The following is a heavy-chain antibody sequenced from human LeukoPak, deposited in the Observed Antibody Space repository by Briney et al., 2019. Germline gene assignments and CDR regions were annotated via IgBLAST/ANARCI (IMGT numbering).Heavy chain of an antibody. D-gene: IGHD6-13*01. V-gene: IGHV5-51*01. J-gene: IGHJ6*03. CDR3: ARGSSSWSYYYYYMDV. CDR1: GYSFTSYW. Sequence: GESLKISCKGSGYSFTSYWIGWVRQMPGKGLEWMGIIYPGDSDTRYSPSFQGQVTISADKSISTAYLQWSSLKASDTAMYYCARGSSSWSYYYYYMDVCGKGTTVTVSS. CDR2: IYPGDSDT.